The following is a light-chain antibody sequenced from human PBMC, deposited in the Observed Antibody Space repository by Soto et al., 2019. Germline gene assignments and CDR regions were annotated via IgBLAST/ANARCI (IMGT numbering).Light chain of an antibody. CDR2: DVS. Sequence: QSVLTQPASVSGSLGQSISISCTEDSSDLTYNSVSWYQHHPHKAPKLIIYDVSYRPSGVSTRFSGSQSAGSASLTISGLQAEDEADYYCSSSTPTRGLVFXSGTKVTVL. J-gene: IGLJ1*01. CDR1: SSDLTYNS. V-gene: IGLV2-14*01. CDR3: SSSTPTRGLV.